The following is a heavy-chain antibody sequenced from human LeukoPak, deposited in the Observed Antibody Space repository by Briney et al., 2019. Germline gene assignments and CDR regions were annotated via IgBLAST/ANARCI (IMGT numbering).Heavy chain of an antibody. Sequence: GGSLRLSCAASGFTFSSYWMSWVRQAPGKGLEWVANIKEDGSENYYVDSVKGRLTISRDNAKNSLYLQMDSLRAEDTAIYYCAREQSGGRRYDFWGQGTLVTVSS. CDR3: AREQSGGRRYDF. V-gene: IGHV3-7*01. J-gene: IGHJ4*02. D-gene: IGHD2-15*01. CDR2: IKEDGSEN. CDR1: GFTFSSYW.